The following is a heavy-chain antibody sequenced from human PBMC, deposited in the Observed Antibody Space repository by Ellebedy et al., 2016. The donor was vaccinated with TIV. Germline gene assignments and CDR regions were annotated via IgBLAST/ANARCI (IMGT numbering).Heavy chain of an antibody. CDR2: KRFDERSE. J-gene: IGHJ4*02. D-gene: IGHD6-19*01. V-gene: IGHV3-30*02. CDR1: GFTFSTYG. Sequence: PGGSLRLSCVASGFTFSTYGMHWVRQAPGKGLEWVAFKRFDERSEYNGDSVKGRFFISRDVSKNTLFLQMSRLRAEDTAVYYCTRETNPSPGAVAGTGFDCWGQGTLVIVSS. CDR3: TRETNPSPGAVAGTGFDC.